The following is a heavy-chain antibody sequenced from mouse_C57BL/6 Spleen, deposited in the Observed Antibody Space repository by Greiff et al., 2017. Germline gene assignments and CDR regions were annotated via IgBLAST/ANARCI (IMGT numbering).Heavy chain of an antibody. V-gene: IGHV1-64*01. Sequence: VQLQQPGAELVKPGASVKLSCKASGYTFTSYWMHWVKQRPGQGLEWIGMIHPNSGSTNYNEKFKGKATLTLAKSSSTTYMQLSSLTSEDAAVYYCARFANGYEEVYFDYWGQGTTLTVSS. CDR2: IHPNSGST. CDR3: ARFANGYEEVYFDY. J-gene: IGHJ2*01. CDR1: GYTFTSYW. D-gene: IGHD2-2*01.